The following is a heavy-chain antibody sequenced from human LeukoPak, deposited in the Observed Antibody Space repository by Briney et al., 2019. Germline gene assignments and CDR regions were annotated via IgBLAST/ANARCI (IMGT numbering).Heavy chain of an antibody. Sequence: SVKVSCKASGGTFSSYAISWVRQAPGQGLEWMGGIIPIFGTANYAQKFQGRVTITTDESTSTAYMELSSLRSEDTAVYYCARDGEQQLYYYYMDFWGKGTTVTVSS. D-gene: IGHD6-13*01. CDR2: IIPIFGTA. V-gene: IGHV1-69*05. CDR3: ARDGEQQLYYYYMDF. CDR1: GGTFSSYA. J-gene: IGHJ6*03.